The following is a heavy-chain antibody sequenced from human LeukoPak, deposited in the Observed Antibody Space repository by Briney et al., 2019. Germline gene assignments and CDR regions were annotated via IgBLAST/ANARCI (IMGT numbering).Heavy chain of an antibody. CDR3: ARSSRDYGDYGD. CDR2: IYYSGST. J-gene: IGHJ4*02. Sequence: ESSETLSLTCTVSGDSISSYYWNWIRQPPGKGLEWIGYIYYSGSTKYNPSLKSRVTISLDTSKKQVSLKLSSVTAADTAVYYRARSSRDYGDYGDWGQGTLVTVSS. CDR1: GDSISSYY. D-gene: IGHD4-17*01. V-gene: IGHV4-59*08.